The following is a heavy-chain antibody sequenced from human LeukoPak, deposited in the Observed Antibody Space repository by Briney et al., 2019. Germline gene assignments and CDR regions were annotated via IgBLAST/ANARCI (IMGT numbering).Heavy chain of an antibody. CDR2: IIPIFGTA. D-gene: IGHD6-6*01. Sequence: SVTVSCTASGGTFSSYAISWVRQAPGQGLEWMGGIIPIFGTANYAQKFQGRVTITADESTSTAYMELSSLRSEDTAVYYCARGQLVLDYYYGMDVWGQGTTVTVSS. J-gene: IGHJ6*02. V-gene: IGHV1-69*13. CDR3: ARGQLVLDYYYGMDV. CDR1: GGTFSSYA.